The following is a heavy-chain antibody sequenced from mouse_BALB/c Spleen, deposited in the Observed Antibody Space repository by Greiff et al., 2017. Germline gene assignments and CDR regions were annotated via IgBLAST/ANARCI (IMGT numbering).Heavy chain of an antibody. V-gene: IGHV1-4*02. CDR1: GYTFTSYT. CDR3: ARYPIYYDYAMDY. Sequence: QVQLKESAAELARPGASVKMSCKASGYTFTSYTMHWVKQRPGQGLEWIGYINPSSGYTEYNQKFKDKTTLTADKSSSTAYMQLSSLTSEDSAVYYCARYPIYYDYAMDYWGRGTSVTVSS. D-gene: IGHD2-1*01. CDR2: INPSSGYT. J-gene: IGHJ4*01.